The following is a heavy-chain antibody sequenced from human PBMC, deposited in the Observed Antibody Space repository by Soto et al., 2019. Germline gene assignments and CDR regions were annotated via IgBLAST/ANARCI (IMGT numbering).Heavy chain of an antibody. V-gene: IGHV1-69*02. Sequence: SVKVSCKASGGSFNSYTMSWLRHSPGQRLEWMGRIIPILGIANYAQKFQGRATITADRSTSTAYMELSSLRSEDTAVYYCARGPTVTTFDWNGMDVWGQGTTVTVSS. CDR2: IIPILGIA. CDR1: GGSFNSYT. J-gene: IGHJ6*02. CDR3: ARGPTVTTFDWNGMDV. D-gene: IGHD4-17*01.